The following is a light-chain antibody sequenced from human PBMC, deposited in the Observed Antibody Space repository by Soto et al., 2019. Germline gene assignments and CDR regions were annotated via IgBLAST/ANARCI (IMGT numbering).Light chain of an antibody. CDR3: QQYNNWPLF. J-gene: IGKJ2*01. CDR1: QSVSSN. CDR2: GAS. Sequence: EIVMTQSPATLSVSPGERATLSCRASQSVSSNLAWHQQKPGQAPRLLIYGASTRATGIPARFSGSGSGTEFTLTISSLQSEDFAVYYCQQYNNWPLFFGQGTKLEIK. V-gene: IGKV3-15*01.